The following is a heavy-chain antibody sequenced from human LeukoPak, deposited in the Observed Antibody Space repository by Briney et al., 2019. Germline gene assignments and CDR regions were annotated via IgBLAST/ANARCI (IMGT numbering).Heavy chain of an antibody. CDR2: IIPIFGTA. CDR3: ARSGYSYGSPNAFDI. CDR1: GGTFSSYA. Sequence: SVKVSCKASGGTFSSYAISWVRQAPGQGLEWMGGIIPIFGTANYAQKFQGRVTITTDESTSTAYMELSSLRSEDTAVYYCARSGYSYGSPNAFDIWGQGTMVTVSS. J-gene: IGHJ3*02. V-gene: IGHV1-69*05. D-gene: IGHD5-18*01.